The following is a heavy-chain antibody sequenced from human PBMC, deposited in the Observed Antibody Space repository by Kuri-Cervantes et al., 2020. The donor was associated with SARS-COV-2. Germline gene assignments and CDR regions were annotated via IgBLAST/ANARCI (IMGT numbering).Heavy chain of an antibody. V-gene: IGHV5-10-1*01. CDR3: ARLRICGGDCSPSFDY. CDR2: IDPSDSYT. J-gene: IGHJ4*02. CDR1: GSSFTSYW. Sequence: GESLKISGKGSGSSFTSYWISWVRQMPGKGLEWTGRIDPSDSYTNYSPSCQGHVTISADKSISTAYLQWSSLKASDTAMYYCARLRICGGDCSPSFDYWGQGTLVTVSS. D-gene: IGHD2-21*02.